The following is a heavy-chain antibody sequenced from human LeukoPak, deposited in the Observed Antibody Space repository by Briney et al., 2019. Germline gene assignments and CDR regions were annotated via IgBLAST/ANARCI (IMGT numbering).Heavy chain of an antibody. CDR3: ARGSGSPWYFDY. CDR2: FDPEDGET. Sequence: ASVKVSCKVSGYTLTEFSVHWVRQAPGKGLEWMGGFDPEDGETIYAQKFQGRVTMTEDTSTDTAYMELSSLRSEDTAVYYCARGSGSPWYFDYWGQGTLVTVSS. CDR1: GYTLTEFS. J-gene: IGHJ4*02. D-gene: IGHD3-10*01. V-gene: IGHV1-24*01.